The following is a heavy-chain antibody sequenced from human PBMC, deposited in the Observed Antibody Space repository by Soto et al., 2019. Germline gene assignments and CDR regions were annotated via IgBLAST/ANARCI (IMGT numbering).Heavy chain of an antibody. J-gene: IGHJ4*02. CDR3: AKAIRFDDSSGYYLDY. CDR2: IGTAGDT. CDR1: GFTFRSYD. D-gene: IGHD3-22*01. V-gene: IGHV3-13*01. Sequence: GGSLRLSCAASGFTFRSYDMHWVRQATGKGLEWVSAIGTAGDTYYPGSVKGRFTISRENAKNSLYLQMNSLRAGDTAVYYCAKAIRFDDSSGYYLDYWGQGTLVTVSS.